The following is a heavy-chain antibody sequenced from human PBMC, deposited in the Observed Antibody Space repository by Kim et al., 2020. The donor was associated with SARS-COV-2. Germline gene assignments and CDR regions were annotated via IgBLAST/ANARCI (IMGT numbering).Heavy chain of an antibody. D-gene: IGHD3-10*01. J-gene: IGHJ4*02. CDR3: ARPSWFTF. CDR2: IKEDGSEK. V-gene: IGHV3-7*01. Sequence: GGSLRLSCAASGFTFRSYWMSWVRQAPGKGLEWVANIKEDGSEKYYVDSVKGRFTISRDNAKNSLYLQMNSLGAEDTAVYYCARPSWFTFWGQGTLVTVSS. CDR1: GFTFRSYW.